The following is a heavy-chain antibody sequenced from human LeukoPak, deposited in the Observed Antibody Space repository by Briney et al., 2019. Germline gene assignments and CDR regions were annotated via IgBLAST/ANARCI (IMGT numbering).Heavy chain of an antibody. CDR3: AREYCGGDCYSVDY. CDR2: ISSSGSDI. CDR1: GFTFSNYE. Sequence: GGSVRLSCAASGFTFSNYEMHWVRQAPGKGLEWVSYISSSGSDIYYADSVKGRFTISRDNAKNSLYLQMNSLRAEDTAVYYCAREYCGGDCYSVDYWGQGTLVTVSS. V-gene: IGHV3-48*03. D-gene: IGHD2-21*02. J-gene: IGHJ4*02.